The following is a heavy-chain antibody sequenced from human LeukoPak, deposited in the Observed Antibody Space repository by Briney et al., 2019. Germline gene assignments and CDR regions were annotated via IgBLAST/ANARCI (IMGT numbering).Heavy chain of an antibody. CDR2: IYHSGNS. Sequence: ASETLSLTCAVSGGSISSNNWWSRVRQPPGKGLEWIGEIYHSGNSNYNPSLKSRVTISVDKSKNQFSLKLSSVTAADTAVYYCARDVGARLPGYWGQGTLVTVSS. CDR1: GGSISSNNW. D-gene: IGHD6-6*01. V-gene: IGHV4-4*02. J-gene: IGHJ4*02. CDR3: ARDVGARLPGY.